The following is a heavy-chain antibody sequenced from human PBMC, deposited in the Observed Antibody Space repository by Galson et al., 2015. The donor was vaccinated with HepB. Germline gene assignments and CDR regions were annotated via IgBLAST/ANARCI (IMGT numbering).Heavy chain of an antibody. CDR2: INPNSGGT. Sequence: SVKVSCKASGHTFTGYYMHWVRQAPGQGLEWMGRINPNSGGTNYAQKFQGRVTMTRDTSISTAYMELSRLRSDDTAVYYCARDRVVVPAAMVYWGQGTLVTVSS. J-gene: IGHJ4*02. V-gene: IGHV1-2*06. D-gene: IGHD2-2*01. CDR3: ARDRVVVPAAMVY. CDR1: GHTFTGYY.